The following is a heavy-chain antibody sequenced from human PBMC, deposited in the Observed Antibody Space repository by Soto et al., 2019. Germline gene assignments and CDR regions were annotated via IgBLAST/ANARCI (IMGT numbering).Heavy chain of an antibody. CDR3: AKAYYYDSSGYMGIGYFDY. V-gene: IGHV3-43*01. CDR1: GFTFDDYT. J-gene: IGHJ4*02. D-gene: IGHD3-22*01. CDR2: ISWDGGST. Sequence: GGSLRLSCAASGFTFDDYTMHWVRQAPGKGLEWVSLISWDGGSTYYADSVKGRFTISRDNSKNTLYLQMNSLRAEDTAVYYCAKAYYYDSSGYMGIGYFDYWGQGTLVTVSS.